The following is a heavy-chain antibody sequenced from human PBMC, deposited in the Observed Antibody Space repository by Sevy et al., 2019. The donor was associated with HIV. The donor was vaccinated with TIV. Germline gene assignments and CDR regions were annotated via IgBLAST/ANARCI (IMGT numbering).Heavy chain of an antibody. CDR2: ISDTGST. J-gene: IGHJ6*02. D-gene: IGHD3-10*01. V-gene: IGHV4-59*12. Sequence: SETLSLTCIVSNGSISGYFWSWIRQPPGKGLEWIGYISDTGSTNYNPSLKSRVTISVDTSKNQFSLKLSSVTAADTAVYYCARGGVLLWFGEFYYYYGMDVWGQGTTVTVSS. CDR3: ARGGVLLWFGEFYYYYGMDV. CDR1: NGSISGYF.